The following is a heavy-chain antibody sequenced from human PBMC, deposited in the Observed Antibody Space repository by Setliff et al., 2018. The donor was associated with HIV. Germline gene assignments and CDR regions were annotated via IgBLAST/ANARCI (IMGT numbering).Heavy chain of an antibody. D-gene: IGHD3-10*01. CDR2: IYYSGMT. V-gene: IGHV4-59*01. CDR1: GGSISSYY. CDR3: ARRIDNSGSLPAKNWFDT. Sequence: SETLSLTCSVSGGSISSYYWSWIRQPPGKGLEWIGDIYYSGMTNYNPSLQSRVTISLDTSKNQFSLKVNSVTAADTAVYYCARRIDNSGSLPAKNWFDTWGQGRLVTVSS. J-gene: IGHJ5*02.